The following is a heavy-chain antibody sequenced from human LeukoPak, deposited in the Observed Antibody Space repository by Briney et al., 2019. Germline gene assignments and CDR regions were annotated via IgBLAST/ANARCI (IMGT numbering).Heavy chain of an antibody. Sequence: GGSLRLSCAASGFTFSSYAMSWVRQAPGQGLEWVSANSGSGGSTYYAHSVKGRFTISRDNSKNTLYLQMNSLRAEDTAVYYCAKDRGSSSWHEYFQHWGQGTLVSVSS. CDR2: NSGSGGST. CDR1: GFTFSSYA. D-gene: IGHD6-13*01. V-gene: IGHV3-23*01. J-gene: IGHJ1*01. CDR3: AKDRGSSSWHEYFQH.